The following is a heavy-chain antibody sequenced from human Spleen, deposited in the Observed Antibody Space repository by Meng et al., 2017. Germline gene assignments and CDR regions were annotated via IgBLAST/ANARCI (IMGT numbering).Heavy chain of an antibody. CDR2: ISSSGSTI. J-gene: IGHJ4*02. CDR1: GFTFSDYY. V-gene: IGHV3-11*04. CDR3: ARGPTTMAHDFDY. D-gene: IGHD4-11*01. Sequence: GESLKISCAASGFTFSDYYMNWIRQAPGKGLEWVSYISSSGSTIYYADSVKGRFTISRDNAKNSLYLQMNSLRAEDTAVYYCARGPTTMAHDFDYWGQGTLVTVSS.